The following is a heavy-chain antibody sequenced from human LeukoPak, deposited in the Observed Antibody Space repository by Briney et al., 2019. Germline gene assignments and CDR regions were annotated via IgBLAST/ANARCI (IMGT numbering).Heavy chain of an antibody. Sequence: ASVKVSCKASGYTFTGYYMHWVRQAPGQGLEWMGWINPNSGGTNYAQKFQGRVTMTRDTSTSTAYMELSRLRSDDTAVYYCARDSDPPRYCSGGSCYSGAGVGYWGQGTLVTVSS. CDR2: INPNSGGT. V-gene: IGHV1-2*02. J-gene: IGHJ4*02. CDR3: ARDSDPPRYCSGGSCYSGAGVGY. D-gene: IGHD2-15*01. CDR1: GYTFTGYY.